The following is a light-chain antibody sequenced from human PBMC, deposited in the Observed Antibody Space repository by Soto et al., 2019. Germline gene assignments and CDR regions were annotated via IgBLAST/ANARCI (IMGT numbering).Light chain of an antibody. Sequence: DIHLTPSPSSLSASVGARVTITCRASQAITNNLAWYQQKPGNPPRLLIYEESTLHSGVPSRFSGRKVGTQFILTIDSLQPEDIATYYCQKYDNLHLTFGGGTKVDIK. V-gene: IGKV1-9*01. J-gene: IGKJ4*01. CDR3: QKYDNLHLT. CDR2: EES. CDR1: QAITNN.